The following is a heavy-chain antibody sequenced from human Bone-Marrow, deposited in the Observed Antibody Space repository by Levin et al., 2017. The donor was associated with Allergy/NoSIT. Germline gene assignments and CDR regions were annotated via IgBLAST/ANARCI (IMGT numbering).Heavy chain of an antibody. CDR2: ISAYNGNT. D-gene: IGHD3-3*01. CDR1: GYTFTSYG. Sequence: GESLKISCKASGYTFTSYGISWVRQAPGQGLEWMGWISAYNGNTNYAQKLQGRVTMTTDTSTSTAYMELRSLRSDDTAVYYCARFRYDFWSGYPDYWGQGTLVTVSS. J-gene: IGHJ4*02. V-gene: IGHV1-18*01. CDR3: ARFRYDFWSGYPDY.